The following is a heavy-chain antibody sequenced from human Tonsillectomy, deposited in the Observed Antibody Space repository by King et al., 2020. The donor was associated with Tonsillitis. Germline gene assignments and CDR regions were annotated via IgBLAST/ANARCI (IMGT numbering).Heavy chain of an antibody. CDR1: GFRFTDYA. D-gene: IGHD2-8*01. J-gene: IGHJ4*02. CDR3: AKEDYSSCTFEY. CDR2: LQFDGSLQ. Sequence: VQLVESGGGVVQPGGSLRLSCAASGFRFTDYAMHWVRQAPGKGLEWVAFLQFDGSLQYYADSVEGRFSISRDNSRNTLYLQMNTLRVEDTAVYYCAKEDYSSCTFEYWGQGTLVTVSS. V-gene: IGHV3-30*02.